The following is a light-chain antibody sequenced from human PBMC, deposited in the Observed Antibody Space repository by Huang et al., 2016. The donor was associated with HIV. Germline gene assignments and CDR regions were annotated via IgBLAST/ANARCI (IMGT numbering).Light chain of an antibody. Sequence: DIVLTQSPASLSLSPGGRATLSCRASQSVSTYLAWFQQKPGQSPRPLIYDASNRATGIPARCRGSGSGTDFTLTIDSREPEDSAVYYCQQRNNWPPTYTFGQGTKLEIK. CDR3: QQRNNWPPTYT. CDR1: QSVSTY. V-gene: IGKV3-11*01. J-gene: IGKJ2*01. CDR2: DAS.